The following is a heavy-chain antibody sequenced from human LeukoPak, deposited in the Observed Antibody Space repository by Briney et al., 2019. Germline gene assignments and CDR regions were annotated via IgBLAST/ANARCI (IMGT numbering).Heavy chain of an antibody. CDR3: ARLSSSWYQDWYFDP. J-gene: IGHJ2*01. CDR1: GDSISNNW. V-gene: IGHV4-4*02. CDR2: IFHRGIP. Sequence: EPSGTLSLTCAVSGDSISNNWWSWVRQSPGKGLEWIGEIFHRGIPNYNPSLKSRVTMSIDKSNNQLSLKLNSVTAADTAVYYCARLSSSWYQDWYFDPWGRGTLVTVSS. D-gene: IGHD6-13*01.